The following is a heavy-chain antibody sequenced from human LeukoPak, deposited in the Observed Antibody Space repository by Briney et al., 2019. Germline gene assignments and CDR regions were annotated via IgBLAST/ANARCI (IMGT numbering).Heavy chain of an antibody. V-gene: IGHV1-2*02. CDR2: INPNSGGT. CDR1: GYTFTAYN. Sequence: ASVKVSCKASGYTFTAYNMHWVRQAPGQGLGWVGWINPNSGGTNYTQKFQGRVTMTRDTSISTAYMELSRLRSGDTAVYYCARGANAEYFQHWGQGTLVTVSS. CDR3: ARGANAEYFQH. J-gene: IGHJ1*01. D-gene: IGHD3-16*01.